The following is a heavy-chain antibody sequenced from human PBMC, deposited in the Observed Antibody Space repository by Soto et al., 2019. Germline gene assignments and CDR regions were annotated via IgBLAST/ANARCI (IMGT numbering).Heavy chain of an antibody. J-gene: IGHJ5*02. CDR1: GGSISSGGYY. D-gene: IGHD3-22*01. CDR3: AISSGYADWFDP. CDR2: IYYSGST. V-gene: IGHV4-31*11. Sequence: SETLSLTCAVSGGSISSGGYYWSWIPQHPGKGLEWIGYIYYSGSTYYNPSLKSRVTISVDTSKNQFSLKLRSVTAADTAVYYCAISSGYADWFDPWGQGTLVTVSS.